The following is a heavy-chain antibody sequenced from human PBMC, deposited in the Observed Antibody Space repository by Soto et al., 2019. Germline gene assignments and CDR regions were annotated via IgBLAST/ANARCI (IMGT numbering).Heavy chain of an antibody. CDR3: ARDGYGALPIDS. CDR2: ISVDNGST. J-gene: IGHJ4*02. D-gene: IGHD4-17*01. CDR1: GYTFIEYG. Sequence: QVQLVQSGAEVKKPGASVKVSCKASGYTFIEYGISWVRQAPGQGLEWMGWISVDNGSTNYAQKFRDRVVMTIDRSTTTAYMEMSSLRSDDTAVYYCARDGYGALPIDSWGQGTLVTLSS. V-gene: IGHV1-18*01.